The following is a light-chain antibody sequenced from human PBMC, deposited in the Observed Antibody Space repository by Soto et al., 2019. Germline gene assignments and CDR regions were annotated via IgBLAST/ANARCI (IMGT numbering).Light chain of an antibody. CDR3: QQYYITPLT. J-gene: IGKJ4*01. V-gene: IGKV4-1*01. CDR1: QSVLYSTNNKNY. CDR2: WAT. Sequence: DIVMTQSPDSLAVSLGERATINCKSSQSVLYSTNNKNYLAWYQQKPGQPPKLLIYWATTRESGVPDRFSGSESGTDFTLTISSLQAEDVAVYYCQQYYITPLTFGGGTKVEIK.